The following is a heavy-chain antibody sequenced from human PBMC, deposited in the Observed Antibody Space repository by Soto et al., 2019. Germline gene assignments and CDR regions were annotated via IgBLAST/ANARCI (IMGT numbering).Heavy chain of an antibody. Sequence: GGSLRLSCAASGFTFSSYWMSWVRQAPGKGLEWVANIKQDGSEKYYVDSVKGRFTISRDNAKNSLYLQMNSLRAEDTAVYYCARSGYYGSGRTDYWGQGTLVTVSS. CDR3: ARSGYYGSGRTDY. V-gene: IGHV3-7*05. J-gene: IGHJ4*02. D-gene: IGHD3-10*01. CDR2: IKQDGSEK. CDR1: GFTFSSYW.